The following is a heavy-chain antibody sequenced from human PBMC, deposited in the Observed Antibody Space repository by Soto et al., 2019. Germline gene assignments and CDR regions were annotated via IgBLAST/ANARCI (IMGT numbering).Heavy chain of an antibody. D-gene: IGHD3-22*01. Sequence: QVQLVQSGAEVKKPGSSVKVSCKASGDTFSSYAINWVRQAPGQGLEWRGGIIPMFGTANYAQKCKGRVTITAGESTSTVYMELSSLRSEDTAVYYCARVGPAHYYDSSGYYSPLDYWGQGTLVTVSS. CDR1: GDTFSSYA. CDR3: ARVGPAHYYDSSGYYSPLDY. J-gene: IGHJ4*02. CDR2: IIPMFGTA. V-gene: IGHV1-69*01.